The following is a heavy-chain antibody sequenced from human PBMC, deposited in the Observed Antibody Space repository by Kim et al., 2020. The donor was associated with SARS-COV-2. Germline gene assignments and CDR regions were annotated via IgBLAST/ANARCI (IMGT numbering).Heavy chain of an antibody. CDR2: VNDEGGAK. V-gene: IGHV3-23*01. Sequence: GGSLRLSCAASGFTFSSYAMSWVRQAPGKGMEWVSVVNDEGGAKYYTDSVKGRFTISRDNSKNTLYLQMNSLRAEDTAIYYCAETSETFKFSTWGQGTLVTVSS. J-gene: IGHJ1*01. CDR3: AETSETFKFST. CDR1: GFTFSSYA.